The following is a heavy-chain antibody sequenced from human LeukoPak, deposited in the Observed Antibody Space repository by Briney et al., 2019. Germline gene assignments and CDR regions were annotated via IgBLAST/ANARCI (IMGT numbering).Heavy chain of an antibody. CDR1: GYSFTSYW. J-gene: IGHJ4*02. D-gene: IGHD2-2*01. CDR2: IYPGDSDT. Sequence: GESLRISCKGSGYSFTSYWIGWVRQMPGKGLEWMEIIYPGDSDTRYSPSFQGQVTISADKSISTAYLQWSSLKASDTAMYFCARHLGGGPAATPFDYWGQGTLATVSS. CDR3: ARHLGGGPAATPFDY. V-gene: IGHV5-51*01.